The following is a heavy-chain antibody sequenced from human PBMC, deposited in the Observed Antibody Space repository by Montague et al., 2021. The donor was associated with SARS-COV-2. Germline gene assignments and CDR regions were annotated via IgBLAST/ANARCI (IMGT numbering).Heavy chain of an antibody. CDR2: VHYTGST. Sequence: SETLSLTCEVSGGSIRSYYWSWIRQSPGKGLEWIGYVHYTGSTKYNPSLKTRVTLSLDTPKNHFSLRLNSVTAADTATYYCARGVYNRVIFVVSPRYYFDYWGQGNMVAVSA. V-gene: IGHV4-59*01. J-gene: IGHJ4*02. D-gene: IGHD3-9*01. CDR1: GGSIRSYY. CDR3: ARGVYNRVIFVVSPRYYFDY.